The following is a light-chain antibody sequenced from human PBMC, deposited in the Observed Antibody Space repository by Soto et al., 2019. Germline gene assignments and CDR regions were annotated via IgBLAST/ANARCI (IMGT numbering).Light chain of an antibody. V-gene: IGLV4-60*02. Sequence: QSVLTQSSSASASLGSSVKLTCTLSSGHGAYVIAWYQQQPGKAPRYLMKLEGSGSYNKASGVPDRFSGSSSGADRYLTISSLQFEDEADYYCETWDSYTGVFGTGTKLTVL. CDR1: SGHGAYV. J-gene: IGLJ1*01. CDR3: ETWDSYTGV. CDR2: LEGSGSY.